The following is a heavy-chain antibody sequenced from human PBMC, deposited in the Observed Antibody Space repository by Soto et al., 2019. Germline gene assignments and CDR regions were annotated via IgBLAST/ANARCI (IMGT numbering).Heavy chain of an antibody. D-gene: IGHD2-2*01. CDR3: ASPDPPYCSTSSCFDYGMDV. V-gene: IGHV3-30-3*01. Sequence: SGGSLRLSCVASGFTVNSYALYWVRQAPGKGLEWVAAISSDGTKKYYADSVKGRFTVSRDNGKNSQYLQMDSLRPEDTALYHCASPDPPYCSTSSCFDYGMDVWGQGTMVTVSS. CDR2: ISSDGTKK. CDR1: GFTVNSYA. J-gene: IGHJ6*02.